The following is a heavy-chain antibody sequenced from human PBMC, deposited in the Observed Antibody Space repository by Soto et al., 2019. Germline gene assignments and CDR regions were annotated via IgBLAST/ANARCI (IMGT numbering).Heavy chain of an antibody. CDR3: ARSAMDTYYYDSSGYDY. CDR2: INSDGSST. CDR1: GFTFSSYW. J-gene: IGHJ4*02. V-gene: IGHV3-74*01. Sequence: GGSLSLSCAASGFTFSSYWMPWVRQAQGKGLVWVSRINSDGSSTSYADSVKGRFTISRDNAKNTLYLQMNSLRAEDTAVYYCARSAMDTYYYDSSGYDYWGQGTLVTVSS. D-gene: IGHD3-22*01.